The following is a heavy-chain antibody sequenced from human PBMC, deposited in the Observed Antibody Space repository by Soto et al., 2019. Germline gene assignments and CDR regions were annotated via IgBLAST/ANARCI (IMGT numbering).Heavy chain of an antibody. V-gene: IGHV2-5*02. J-gene: IGHJ4*02. CDR1: GFSLSTTGVG. CDR2: IYWDNDK. CDR3: ARSLWFGELH. Sequence: QITLKESGPTLVKPTQTLTLTCSFSGFSLSTTGVGVGWIRQSPGKALEWLAIIYWDNDKRYSPSLKSRVTITNDISKNQVVLTVTNMDPVDTGTYYCARSLWFGELHWGQGALVTVSS. D-gene: IGHD3-10*01.